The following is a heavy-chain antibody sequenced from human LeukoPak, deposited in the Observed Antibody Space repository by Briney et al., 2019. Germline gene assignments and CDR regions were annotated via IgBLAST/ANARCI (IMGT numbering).Heavy chain of an antibody. CDR3: VYRDYGLRD. V-gene: IGHV3-64D*06. CDR1: GFTFSNYP. CDR2: ISHNEGST. Sequence: GGSLRLSCSASGFTFSNYPMHWVRQAPGRGLESVSAISHNEGSTYYADSVKGRFTISRDNSKNTVYLQMSSLRPEDTAVYYCVYRDYGLRDWGQGTLVTVSS. J-gene: IGHJ4*02. D-gene: IGHD4-17*01.